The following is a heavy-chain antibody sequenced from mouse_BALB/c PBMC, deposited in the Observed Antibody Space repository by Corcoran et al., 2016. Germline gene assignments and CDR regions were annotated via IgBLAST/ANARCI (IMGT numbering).Heavy chain of an antibody. CDR2: INTYTGEP. CDR1: GYTFTNYG. Sequence: QIQLVQSGPELKKPGETVKIACKASGYTFTNYGMNWVKQAPGKDLKWMGWINTYTGEPTYADDFKGRFAFSLETSASTAYLQINNLKNEDTATYFCTREPYAMDYWGQGTSVTVSS. J-gene: IGHJ4*01. CDR3: TREPYAMDY. V-gene: IGHV9-3-1*01.